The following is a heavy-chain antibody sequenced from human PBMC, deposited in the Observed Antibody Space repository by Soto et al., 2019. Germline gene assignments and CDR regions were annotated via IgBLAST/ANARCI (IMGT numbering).Heavy chain of an antibody. V-gene: IGHV3-9*01. D-gene: IGHD3-16*01. CDR2: ISWNSGSI. Sequence: SLRLSRAASVFTFDDYGMPGVRQAPGKGLEWVSGISWNSGSIGYADSVKGRFTISRDNAKNSLYLQMNSLRAEDTALYYCAKDKYDYVWGSLGYWGQGTLVTVSS. CDR1: VFTFDDYG. J-gene: IGHJ4*02. CDR3: AKDKYDYVWGSLGY.